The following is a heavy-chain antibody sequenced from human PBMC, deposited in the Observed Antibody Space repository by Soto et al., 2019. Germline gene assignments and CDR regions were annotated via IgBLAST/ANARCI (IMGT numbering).Heavy chain of an antibody. V-gene: IGHV4-34*01. J-gene: IGHJ3*02. Sequence: PSETLSLTCAVYGGSFSGYYWSWIRQPPGKGLEWIGEINHSGSTNYNPSLKSRVTISVDTSKNQFSLKLSSVTAADTAVYYCARVFLMVVAATQVSAFDIWGQGTMVPVSS. CDR1: GGSFSGYY. CDR2: INHSGST. D-gene: IGHD2-15*01. CDR3: ARVFLMVVAATQVSAFDI.